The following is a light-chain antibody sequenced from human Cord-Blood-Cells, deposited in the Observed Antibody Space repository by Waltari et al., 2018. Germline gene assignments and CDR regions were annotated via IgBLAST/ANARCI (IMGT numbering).Light chain of an antibody. V-gene: IGLV2-8*01. Sequence: QSPLTQPPSASGSPGQSVTIPCTGTSSAVGGYNYVSWYQQHPGKAPTLIIYEVSKRPSGVPDRFSGSKSGNTASLTVSGLQAEDEADYYCSSYAGSNNFVVFGGGTKLTVL. CDR2: EVS. CDR3: SSYAGSNNFVV. CDR1: SSAVGGYNY. J-gene: IGLJ2*01.